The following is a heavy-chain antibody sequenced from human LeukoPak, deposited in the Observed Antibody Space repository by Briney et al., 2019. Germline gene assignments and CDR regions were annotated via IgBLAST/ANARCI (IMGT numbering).Heavy chain of an antibody. D-gene: IGHD2-21*02. CDR3: ARREGSDLCRVDY. CDR2: INPSDGDT. J-gene: IGHJ4*02. V-gene: IGHV5-51*01. Sequence: GESLKISCTGSGYSFTNYWIGWVRQMPGKGLEWMGIINPSDGDTKYSPSFQGQVTISADESFNTAYPQWSSLKASDTAMYYCARREGSDLCRVDYWGQGTLVTVSS. CDR1: GYSFTNYW.